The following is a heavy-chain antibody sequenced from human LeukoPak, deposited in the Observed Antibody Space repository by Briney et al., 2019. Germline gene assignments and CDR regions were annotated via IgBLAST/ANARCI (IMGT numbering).Heavy chain of an antibody. J-gene: IGHJ4*02. V-gene: IGHV4-59*01. CDR1: GGSISSYY. CDR3: ARVPGDGYNYPYYFDY. D-gene: IGHD5-24*01. Sequence: SETLSLTCNVSGGSISSYYWSWIRQPPGKGLEWIGYIYYSGSTNYNPSLKSRVTISVDTSKNQFSLKLSSVTAADTAVYYCARVPGDGYNYPYYFDYWGQGTLVTVSS. CDR2: IYYSGST.